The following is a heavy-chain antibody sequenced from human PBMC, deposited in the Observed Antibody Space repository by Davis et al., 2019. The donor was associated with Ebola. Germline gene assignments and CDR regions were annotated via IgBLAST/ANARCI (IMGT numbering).Heavy chain of an antibody. J-gene: IGHJ6*02. CDR3: ARFCSSTSCYFYYYGMDV. Sequence: SETLSLTCTVSGGSVSSGSYYWSWIRQPPEKGLEWVGYIYYSGSTNCNPSLKSRVTISVDTSKNQFSLKLSSVTAADTAVYYCARFCSSTSCYFYYYGMDVWGQGTTVTVSS. D-gene: IGHD2-2*01. V-gene: IGHV4-61*01. CDR2: IYYSGST. CDR1: GGSVSSGSYY.